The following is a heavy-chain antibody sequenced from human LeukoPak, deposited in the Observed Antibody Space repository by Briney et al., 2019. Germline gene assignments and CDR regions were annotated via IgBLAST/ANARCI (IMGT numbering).Heavy chain of an antibody. D-gene: IGHD3-22*01. CDR2: FDPEDGET. Sequence: ASVKVSCKVSGYTLTELSMHWVRQAPGKGLEWMGGFDPEDGETIYAQKFQGRVTMTEGTSTDTAYMELSSLRSEDTAVYYCATAYYYDSSGYYDYWGQGTLVTVSS. V-gene: IGHV1-24*01. J-gene: IGHJ4*02. CDR3: ATAYYYDSSGYYDY. CDR1: GYTLTELS.